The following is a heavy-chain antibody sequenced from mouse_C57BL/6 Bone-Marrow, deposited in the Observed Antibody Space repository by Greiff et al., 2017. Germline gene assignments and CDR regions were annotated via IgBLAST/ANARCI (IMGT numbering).Heavy chain of an antibody. J-gene: IGHJ4*01. CDR1: GYTFTDYY. CDR2: INPYNGGT. CDR3: ANYDGYYEVYAMDY. D-gene: IGHD2-3*01. Sequence: EVQLQQSGPVLVKPGASVKMSCKAPGYTFTDYYMNWVKQSHGKSLEWIGVINPYNGGTSYNQKFKGKATLTVDKSSSTAYMELNSLTSEDSAVYYCANYDGYYEVYAMDYWGKGTSVTVSS. V-gene: IGHV1-19*01.